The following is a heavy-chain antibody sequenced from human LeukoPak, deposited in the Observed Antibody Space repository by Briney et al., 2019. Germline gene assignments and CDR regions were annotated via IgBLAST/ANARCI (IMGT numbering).Heavy chain of an antibody. CDR2: FYSGST. J-gene: IGHJ4*02. CDR3: TRHSKDSSGYYYDRPLDY. V-gene: IGHV4-59*08. D-gene: IGHD3-22*01. Sequence: SETLSLTCTVSDGPISRYYWSWIRQPPGKGLEWIGYFYSGSTNYNPSLKGRVAISVDTSQNQFSLKVTSVTAADTAVYYCTRHSKDSSGYYYDRPLDYWGQGTLVTVSS. CDR1: DGPISRYY.